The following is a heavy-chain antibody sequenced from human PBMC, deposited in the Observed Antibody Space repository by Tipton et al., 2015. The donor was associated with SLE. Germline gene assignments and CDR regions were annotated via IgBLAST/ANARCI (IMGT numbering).Heavy chain of an antibody. CDR3: ATGTLVGSWYYYMDV. D-gene: IGHD2-2*03. Sequence: TLSLTCTVSGDSLSTYYWTWIRQPPGKGLEWIGYIYSSGSTNSNPSLKSRLTISMDTSKNQCSLRLSSVTAADTAVYYCATGTLVGSWYYYMDVWGIGTTVTVSS. CDR2: IYSSGST. J-gene: IGHJ6*03. V-gene: IGHV4-4*08. CDR1: GDSLSTYY.